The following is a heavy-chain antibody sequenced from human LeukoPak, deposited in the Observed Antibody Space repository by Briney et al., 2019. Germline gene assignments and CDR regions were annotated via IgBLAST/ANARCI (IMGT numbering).Heavy chain of an antibody. Sequence: GGSLRLSCAASGFTFSSYEMNWVRQAPGKGLEWASYIISSGSPIYYADSVKGRFTISRDNAKNSLFLQMNSLRAEDTAVYYCARENLNGLDVWGQGTTVTVSS. CDR2: IISSGSPI. V-gene: IGHV3-48*03. CDR1: GFTFSSYE. CDR3: ARENLNGLDV. J-gene: IGHJ6*02.